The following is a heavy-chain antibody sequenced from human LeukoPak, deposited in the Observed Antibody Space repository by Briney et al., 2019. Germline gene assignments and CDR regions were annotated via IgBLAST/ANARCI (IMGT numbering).Heavy chain of an antibody. CDR1: GFTFSDYV. CDR2: VSSDGSIT. CDR3: ARDLQWLMYDY. Sequence: PGGSLRLSCEASGFTFSDYVMPWVRQASGKGLEWVSRVSSDGSITMYADFVKGRFTISRDNAKSTLFLQMNSLRAEDTAVYYCARDLQWLMYDYWGQGSLVTVSS. J-gene: IGHJ4*02. D-gene: IGHD6-19*01. V-gene: IGHV3-74*03.